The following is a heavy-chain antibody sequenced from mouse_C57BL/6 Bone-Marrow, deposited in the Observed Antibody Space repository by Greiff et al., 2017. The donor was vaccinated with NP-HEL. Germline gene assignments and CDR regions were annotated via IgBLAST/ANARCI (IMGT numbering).Heavy chain of an antibody. CDR1: GYAFSSYW. CDR2: IYPGDGDT. V-gene: IGHV1-80*01. Sequence: QVQLKQSGAELVKPGASVKISCKASGYAFSSYWMNWVKQRPGKGLEWIRQIYPGDGDTNYNGKFKGKATLTADKSSSTAYMQLSSLTSEDSAVYFCARSGIYDGYYASDYWGQGTTLTVSS. D-gene: IGHD2-3*01. J-gene: IGHJ2*01. CDR3: ARSGIYDGYYASDY.